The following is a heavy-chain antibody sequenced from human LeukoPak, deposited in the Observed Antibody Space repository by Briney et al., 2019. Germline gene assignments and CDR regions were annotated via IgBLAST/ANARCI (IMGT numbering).Heavy chain of an antibody. CDR3: ARRRAVAGIRYYFDY. V-gene: IGHV4-34*01. Sequence: SETLSLTCAVYGGSFSGYYWGWIRQPPGKGLEWIGEINHSGSTNYNPSLKSRVTISVDTSKNQFSLKLSSVTAADTAVYYCARRRAVAGIRYYFDYWGQGTLVTVSS. CDR1: GGSFSGYY. CDR2: INHSGST. J-gene: IGHJ4*02. D-gene: IGHD6-19*01.